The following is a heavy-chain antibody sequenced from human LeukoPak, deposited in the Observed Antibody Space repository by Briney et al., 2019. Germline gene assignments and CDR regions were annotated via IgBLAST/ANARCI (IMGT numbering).Heavy chain of an antibody. CDR3: AKDLLTRPHAFDI. Sequence: GGSLRLSCAASGFTFSSYGMHWVRQAPGKGLEWVAVIWYDGSNKYYADSVKGRFTISRDNSKNTLYLQMNSLRAEDTAVYYCAKDLLTRPHAFDIWGQGTMVTVSS. CDR2: IWYDGSNK. D-gene: IGHD2-15*01. J-gene: IGHJ3*02. V-gene: IGHV3-30*02. CDR1: GFTFSSYG.